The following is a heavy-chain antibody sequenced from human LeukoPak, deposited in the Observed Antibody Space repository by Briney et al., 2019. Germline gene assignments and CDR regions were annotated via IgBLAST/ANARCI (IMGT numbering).Heavy chain of an antibody. Sequence: GGSLRLSCAAPGFTFSTYGIHWVRQAPGKGLEWVAVISYDGSNKYYADSVKGRFTISRDNSKNTLYLQMNSLRAEDTAVYYCARGGTRSGYYYGFDYWGQGTLVTVSS. D-gene: IGHD3-22*01. V-gene: IGHV3-30*03. CDR2: ISYDGSNK. CDR3: ARGGTRSGYYYGFDY. CDR1: GFTFSTYG. J-gene: IGHJ4*02.